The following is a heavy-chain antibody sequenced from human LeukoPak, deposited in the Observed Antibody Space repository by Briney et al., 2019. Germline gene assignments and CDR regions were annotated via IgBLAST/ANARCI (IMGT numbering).Heavy chain of an antibody. CDR3: ARGLNSGWYMNYYYGMDV. D-gene: IGHD6-19*01. CDR1: GYTLTDYY. V-gene: IGHV1-2*06. Sequence: SVKVSCKASGYTLTDYYMHWVRQAPGQGLEWMGRINPNSGGTNYAQKFQGRVTMTRNTSISTAYMELSSLRSEDTAVYYCARGLNSGWYMNYYYGMDVWGQGTTVTVSS. CDR2: INPNSGGT. J-gene: IGHJ6*02.